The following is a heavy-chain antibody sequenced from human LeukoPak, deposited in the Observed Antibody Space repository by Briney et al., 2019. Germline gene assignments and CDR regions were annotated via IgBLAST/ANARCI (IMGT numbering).Heavy chain of an antibody. CDR2: ISGSGGST. J-gene: IGHJ6*03. Sequence: GGSLRLSCAASGFTFSSYAMSWVRQAPGKGLGWVSAISGSGGSTYYADSVKGRFTISRDNSKNTLYLQMNSLRAEDTAVYYCAKAWESIAAAAYYYYYYMDVWGKGTTVTVSS. V-gene: IGHV3-23*01. CDR1: GFTFSSYA. D-gene: IGHD6-13*01. CDR3: AKAWESIAAAAYYYYYYMDV.